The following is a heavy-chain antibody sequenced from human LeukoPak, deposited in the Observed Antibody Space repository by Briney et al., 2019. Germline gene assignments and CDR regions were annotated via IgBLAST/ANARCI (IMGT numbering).Heavy chain of an antibody. Sequence: GGSLRLSCAVSGFTFRTYRMHWVRQVPGEGLVWVSRINEDGSITNYADSVKGRFSISRDNAKNTLYLQMNSLRAEDTAVYYCGRDLGGRSGYWGQGTLVTVSS. CDR3: GRDLGGRSGY. J-gene: IGHJ4*02. V-gene: IGHV3-74*01. CDR1: GFTFRTYR. CDR2: INEDGSIT. D-gene: IGHD1-26*01.